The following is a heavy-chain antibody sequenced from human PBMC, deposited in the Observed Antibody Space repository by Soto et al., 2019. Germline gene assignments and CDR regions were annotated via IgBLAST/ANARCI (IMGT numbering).Heavy chain of an antibody. V-gene: IGHV4-61*03. D-gene: IGHD6-19*01. J-gene: IGHJ4*02. CDR2: IYYSGST. CDR3: ASYGGGWYAVRY. CDR1: GGSVTSGSYY. Sequence: QVQLHEAGPGLVKPSETLSLTCTVSGGSVTSGSYYLSWIRQPPGQGLEWIGYIYYSGSTNYNPSLKSQVTLPTATATDRFSRTMTCTTAALTAIDYWASYGGGWYAVRYWGQGTLVTVSS.